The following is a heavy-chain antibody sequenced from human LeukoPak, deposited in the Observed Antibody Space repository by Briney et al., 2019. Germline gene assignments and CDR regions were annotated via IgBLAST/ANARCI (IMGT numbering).Heavy chain of an antibody. V-gene: IGHV3-21*01. Sequence: PGGSLRLSCAASGFTFSGYGMNWVRQAPGKGLERVSSISSSSTCIYYADSVKGRFTISRDNAKNSLYLQMDSLRAEDTAVYYCARTSGGFDYWGQGTLVTVSS. CDR1: GFTFSGYG. CDR3: ARTSGGFDY. CDR2: ISSSSTCI. J-gene: IGHJ4*02. D-gene: IGHD1-26*01.